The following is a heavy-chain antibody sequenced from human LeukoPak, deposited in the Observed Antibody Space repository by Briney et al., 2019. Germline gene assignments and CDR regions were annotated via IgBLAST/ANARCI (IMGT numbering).Heavy chain of an antibody. J-gene: IGHJ4*02. D-gene: IGHD1-1*01. CDR2: ISNDGSSS. Sequence: GGSLRLSCAASGFTFSNSWMHWVRQVPGKGLLWVSRISNDGSSSIYADSVKGRFTISRDNAKDTLYLQMNSLRAEDTAVYYCARMATAFDYWGQGTLVTVSS. CDR1: GFTFSNSW. V-gene: IGHV3-74*01. CDR3: ARMATAFDY.